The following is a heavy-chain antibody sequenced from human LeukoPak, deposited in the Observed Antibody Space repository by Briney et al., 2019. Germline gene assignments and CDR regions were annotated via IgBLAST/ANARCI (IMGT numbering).Heavy chain of an antibody. D-gene: IGHD6-13*01. Sequence: SETLSLTCTVSGGSISSSSYYWGWIRQPPGKGLEWIGSIYYSGSTYYNPSLKSRVTISVDTSKNQFSLKLSSVTAADTAVYYCAREGGIAAAGTVDYWGQGTLVTVSS. CDR2: IYYSGST. CDR3: AREGGIAAAGTVDY. V-gene: IGHV4-39*02. J-gene: IGHJ4*02. CDR1: GGSISSSSYY.